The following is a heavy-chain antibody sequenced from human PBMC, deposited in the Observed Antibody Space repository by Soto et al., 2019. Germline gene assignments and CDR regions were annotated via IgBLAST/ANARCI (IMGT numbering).Heavy chain of an antibody. CDR1: GFSFSSYA. J-gene: IGHJ4*02. CDR3: AKGSIEYSASVDN. Sequence: VQLLESGGGLVQPGGSLRLSCAASGFSFSSYAMVWVRQAPGKGLEWVSVFSARGGSSYFADSVKGRFTISRDNSKNVLSLEMNSLRAEDTAIYFCAKGSIEYSASVDNWGQGTLVLVSS. CDR2: FSARGGSS. V-gene: IGHV3-23*01. D-gene: IGHD5-12*01.